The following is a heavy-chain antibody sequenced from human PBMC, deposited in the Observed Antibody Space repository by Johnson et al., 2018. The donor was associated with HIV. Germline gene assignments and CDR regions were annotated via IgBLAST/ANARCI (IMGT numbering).Heavy chain of an antibody. J-gene: IGHJ3*02. D-gene: IGHD3-3*01. Sequence: VQLVESGGGLMQPGGSLRLSCEASGFTVSITYMSWVRQAPGKGLEWVSVIYSGGSTYYADSVKGRFTISRYNSKNTLYLQMNSLRAEDTAVYYCARDKRDYDFGGGDAFDIWGQGTMVTVSS. CDR1: GFTVSITY. CDR2: IYSGGST. CDR3: ARDKRDYDFGGGDAFDI. V-gene: IGHV3-66*01.